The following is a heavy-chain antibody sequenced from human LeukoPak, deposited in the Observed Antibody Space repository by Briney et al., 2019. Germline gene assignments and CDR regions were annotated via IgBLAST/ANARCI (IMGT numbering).Heavy chain of an antibody. CDR2: ISGSGGST. J-gene: IGHJ4*02. Sequence: GGSLRLSCAASGFTFSSYAMSWVRQAPGKGLEWVSAISGSGGSTYYADSVKGRFTISRDNSKNTLYLQMNSLRAEDTAVYYCAKAAVLRYFDWPMFDYWGQGTLVTVSP. V-gene: IGHV3-23*01. CDR3: AKAAVLRYFDWPMFDY. D-gene: IGHD3-9*01. CDR1: GFTFSSYA.